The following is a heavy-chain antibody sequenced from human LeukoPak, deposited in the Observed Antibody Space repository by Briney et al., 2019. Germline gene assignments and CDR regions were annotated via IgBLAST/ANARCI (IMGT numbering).Heavy chain of an antibody. CDR1: GFTFSSYG. D-gene: IGHD3-3*01. Sequence: GGSLRLSCAASGFTFSSYGMHWVCQAPGKGLEWVAVISYDGSNKYYADSVKGRFTISRDNSKNTLFLQMNSLRAEDTAVYYCAKDSYDFWSGYRSSGYFDYWGQGTLVTVSS. CDR3: AKDSYDFWSGYRSSGYFDY. J-gene: IGHJ4*02. CDR2: ISYDGSNK. V-gene: IGHV3-30*18.